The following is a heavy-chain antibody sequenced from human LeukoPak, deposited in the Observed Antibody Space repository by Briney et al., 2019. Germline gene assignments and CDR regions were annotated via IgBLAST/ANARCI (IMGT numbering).Heavy chain of an antibody. V-gene: IGHV4-59*01. D-gene: IGHD4-11*01. J-gene: IGHJ5*02. CDR2: IYYSGST. CDR1: GGSISSYY. CDR3: ARVDYKTTRFDP. Sequence: SETLSLTCTVSGGSISSYYWSWIRQPPGKGLEWIRYIYYSGSTNYNPSLKSRVTISVDTSKNQFSLKLSSVTAADTAVYYCARVDYKTTRFDPWGQGTLVTVSS.